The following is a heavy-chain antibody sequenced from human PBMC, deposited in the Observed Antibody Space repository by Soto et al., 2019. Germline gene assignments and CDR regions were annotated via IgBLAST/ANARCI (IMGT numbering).Heavy chain of an antibody. D-gene: IGHD4-17*01. CDR3: ARGNSGYGDLDY. CDR1: GHTFTSYD. CDR2: MNPNSGNT. J-gene: IGHJ4*02. V-gene: IGHV1-8*01. Sequence: ASVKVSCKASGHTFTSYDINWVRQATGQGLEWMGWMNPNSGNTGYAQKFQGRVTMTRNTSISTAYMELSSLRSEDTAVYYCARGNSGYGDLDYWGQGTLVTVSS.